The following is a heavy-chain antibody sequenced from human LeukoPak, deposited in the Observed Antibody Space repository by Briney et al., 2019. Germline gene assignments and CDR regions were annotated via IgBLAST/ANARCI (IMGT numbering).Heavy chain of an antibody. CDR1: GFTFSSYS. J-gene: IGHJ4*02. CDR3: ARATGYPSSIYYFDY. V-gene: IGHV3-48*01. D-gene: IGHD5-12*01. Sequence: PGGSLRLSCAASGFTFSSYSMNWVRQAPGKGLEWVSYISSSSSTIYYADSVKGRFTISRDNAKNSLNLQMNSLRAEDTAVYYCARATGYPSSIYYFDYWGQGTLVTVSS. CDR2: ISSSSSTI.